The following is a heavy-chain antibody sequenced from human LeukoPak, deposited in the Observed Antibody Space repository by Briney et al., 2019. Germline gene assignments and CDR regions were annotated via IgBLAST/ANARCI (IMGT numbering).Heavy chain of an antibody. CDR2: IETSGSS. J-gene: IGHJ6*03. V-gene: IGHV4-61*02. Sequence: SETLSLTCTVSGGSITSGSYYWSWIRQPAGKGLEWIGRIETSGSSHYNPSLKSRVTISVDTSQNQFSLKLSSVTPEDTAVYYCARDFVADFGREYYYYYYMDVWGKGTTVTVSS. D-gene: IGHD3-3*01. CDR3: ARDFVADFGREYYYYYYMDV. CDR1: GGSITSGSYY.